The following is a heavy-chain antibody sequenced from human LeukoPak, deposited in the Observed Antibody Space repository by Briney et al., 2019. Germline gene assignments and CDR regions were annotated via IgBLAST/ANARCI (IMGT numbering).Heavy chain of an antibody. CDR3: ARVESGYSSGWYLSSYYYYYMDV. Sequence: PGGSLRLSCAASGFTFSSYWMHWVRQAPGKGLVWVSRINSDGSSTSYADSVKGRFTISRDNAKNTLYLQMNSLRAEDTAVYYCARVESGYSSGWYLSSYYYYYMDVWGKGTTVTVSS. D-gene: IGHD6-19*01. J-gene: IGHJ6*03. V-gene: IGHV3-74*01. CDR2: INSDGSST. CDR1: GFTFSSYW.